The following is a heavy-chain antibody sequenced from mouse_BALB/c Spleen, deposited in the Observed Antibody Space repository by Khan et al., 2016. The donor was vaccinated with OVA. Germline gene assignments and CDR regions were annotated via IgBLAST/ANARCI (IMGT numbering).Heavy chain of an antibody. Sequence: QVQLKQSGPGLVQPSQSLSITCTVSGFSLTSYGVHWVRQSPGKGLEWLGVIWSGGSTDYNAAFISRLSISQDNSKSQVFFKMNSLQANDTAIYYCARIFIGTTDYAMDYWGQGTSVTVSS. CDR3: ARIFIGTTDYAMDY. J-gene: IGHJ4*01. CDR1: GFSLTSYG. CDR2: IWSGGST. D-gene: IGHD2-14*01. V-gene: IGHV2-2*02.